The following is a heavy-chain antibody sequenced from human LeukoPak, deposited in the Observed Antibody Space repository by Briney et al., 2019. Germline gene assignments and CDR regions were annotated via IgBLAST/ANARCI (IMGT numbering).Heavy chain of an antibody. J-gene: IGHJ4*02. Sequence: SETLSLTCTVSGGSLSSSSDFWGWIRQPPGKGLEWIGSIYYSGSTYYNPSLKSRVTISVDTSKHQFSLKLSSVTAADTAVYYCAMEFLRGVVDDYWGQGTLVTVSS. CDR3: AMEFLRGVVDDY. CDR2: IYYSGST. CDR1: GGSLSSSSDF. V-gene: IGHV4-39*01. D-gene: IGHD3-10*01.